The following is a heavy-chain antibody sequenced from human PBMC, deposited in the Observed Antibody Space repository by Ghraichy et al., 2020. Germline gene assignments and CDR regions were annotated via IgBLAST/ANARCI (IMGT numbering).Heavy chain of an antibody. J-gene: IGHJ3*02. CDR3: ARGSGVYYYDRSDAFDI. D-gene: IGHD3-22*01. CDR2: ISYDGSNK. CDR1: GFTFSSYA. Sequence: SCAASGFTFSSYAMHWVRQAPGKGLEWVAVISYDGSNKYYADSVKGRFTISRDNSKNTLYLQMNSLRAEDTAVYYCARGSGVYYYDRSDAFDIWGQGTMVTVSS. V-gene: IGHV3-30*04.